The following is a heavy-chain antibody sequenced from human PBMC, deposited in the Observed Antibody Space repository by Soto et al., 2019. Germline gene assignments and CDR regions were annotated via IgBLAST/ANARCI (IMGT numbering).Heavy chain of an antibody. Sequence: PGGSLRLSCTGSGFTFGDFGMSWFRQAAGKGLAWLSFIRSKGYGGTTETAASVRGRFITSRDDSKSIAYLQMNSLKSEDTAVYYCASPTSWSQEYYYGMDVWGQGTTVTVSS. CDR1: GFTFGDFG. CDR2: IRSKGYGGTT. D-gene: IGHD2-2*01. V-gene: IGHV3-49*03. CDR3: ASPTSWSQEYYYGMDV. J-gene: IGHJ6*02.